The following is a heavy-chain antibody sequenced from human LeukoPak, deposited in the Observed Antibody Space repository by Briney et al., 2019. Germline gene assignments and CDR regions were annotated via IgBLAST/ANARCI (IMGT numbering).Heavy chain of an antibody. J-gene: IGHJ4*02. D-gene: IGHD3-10*01. V-gene: IGHV3-30*03. CDR1: GFTFSSYG. CDR2: ISYDGSNK. CDR3: ARVGSPLYFDY. Sequence: PGGSLRLSCAASGFTFSSYGMHWVRQAPGKGLEWVAVISYDGSNKYYADSVKGRFTISRDNSKNTLYLQMNSLRAEDTAVYYCARVGSPLYFDYWGQGTLVTVSS.